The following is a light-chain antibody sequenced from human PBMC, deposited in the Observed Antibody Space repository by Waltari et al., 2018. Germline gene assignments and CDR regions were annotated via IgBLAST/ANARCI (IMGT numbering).Light chain of an antibody. CDR3: MIWHNSSWV. CDR1: SDISVGTNR. Sequence: QAVLTQPSSLSASPGASASLTCTLRSDISVGTNRIFWYTQKAGSPPQYLLRYNSDSDKQQGSGVPSRFSGSKDASANAGILLISGLQSEDEADYYCMIWHNSSWVFGGGTKVTVL. V-gene: IGLV5-45*02. J-gene: IGLJ3*02. CDR2: YNSDSDK.